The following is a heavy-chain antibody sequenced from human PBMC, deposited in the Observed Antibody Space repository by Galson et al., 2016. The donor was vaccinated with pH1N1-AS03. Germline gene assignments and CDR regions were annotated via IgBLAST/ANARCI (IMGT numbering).Heavy chain of an antibody. V-gene: IGHV3-53*01. J-gene: IGHJ4*02. CDR1: GFTVSSNY. CDR2: IYSGGIT. D-gene: IGHD2-2*01. Sequence: SLRLSCAASGFTVSSNYMSWVRQAPGKGLEWVSVIYSGGITYYADSVKGRFTISRDSSKNTLYLQMNSLRAEDTAVYYGARLRVVVVPAALGGSDYFDSWGQGTLVTVSS. CDR3: ARLRVVVVPAALGGSDYFDS.